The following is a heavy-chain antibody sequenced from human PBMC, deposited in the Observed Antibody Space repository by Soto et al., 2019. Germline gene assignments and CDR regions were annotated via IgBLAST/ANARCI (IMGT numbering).Heavy chain of an antibody. CDR1: DGSISSSNW. Sequence: QVQLQESGPGLVKPSGTLSLTCAVSDGSISSSNWWSWVRQPPGKGLEWIGEIYHSGSTNYNPSLKGRVTISVDKSKNQFSLKLGSVTAGDTAVYYCASRYSSGWTYDYWGQGTLVTVSS. J-gene: IGHJ4*02. CDR2: IYHSGST. CDR3: ASRYSSGWTYDY. V-gene: IGHV4-4*02. D-gene: IGHD6-19*01.